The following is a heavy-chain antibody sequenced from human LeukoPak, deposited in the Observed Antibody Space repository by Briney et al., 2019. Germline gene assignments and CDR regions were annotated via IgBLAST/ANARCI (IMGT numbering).Heavy chain of an antibody. CDR3: ARVGGLRYYFDY. Sequence: GGSLRLSCAASGFAFSDYYMSWIRQALGKGLEWVSYISSSSSYTNYADSVKGRFTISRDNAKNSLYLQMNSLGAEDTAVYYCARVGGLRYYFDYWGQGTLVTVSS. J-gene: IGHJ4*02. CDR1: GFAFSDYY. CDR2: ISSSSSYT. D-gene: IGHD5-12*01. V-gene: IGHV3-11*05.